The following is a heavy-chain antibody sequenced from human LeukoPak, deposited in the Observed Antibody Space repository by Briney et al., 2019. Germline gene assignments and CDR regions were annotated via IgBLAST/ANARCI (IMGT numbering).Heavy chain of an antibody. J-gene: IGHJ4*02. Sequence: GASEKVSCKASGGTFSSYAISWVRQAPGQGLEWMGGIIPIFGTANYAQKFQGRVTITADESTSTAYMELSSLRSEDTAVYYCARFSSGWSNFDYWGQGTLVTVSS. CDR2: IIPIFGTA. V-gene: IGHV1-69*13. D-gene: IGHD6-19*01. CDR3: ARFSSGWSNFDY. CDR1: GGTFSSYA.